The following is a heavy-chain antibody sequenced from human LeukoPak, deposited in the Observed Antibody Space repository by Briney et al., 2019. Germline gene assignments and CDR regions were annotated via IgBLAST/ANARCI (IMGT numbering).Heavy chain of an antibody. Sequence: SETLSLTCTVSGVSISSGSFYWGWMRQHPGKGLEWIGYIHYRGTTYYNTSLKSRLTISMDTSKNQFSLRLDSVTAADTAVYYCTRGDDLLAFFAYWGQGTLVTVSS. CDR3: TRGDDLLAFFAY. V-gene: IGHV4-31*03. D-gene: IGHD2-21*02. CDR1: GVSISSGSFY. CDR2: IHYRGTT. J-gene: IGHJ4*02.